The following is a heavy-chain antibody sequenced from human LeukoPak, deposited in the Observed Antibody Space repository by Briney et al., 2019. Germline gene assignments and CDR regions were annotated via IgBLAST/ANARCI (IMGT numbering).Heavy chain of an antibody. J-gene: IGHJ6*03. CDR1: GGSISTGNYY. Sequence: SETLSLTCTVSGGSISTGNYYWGWILQPPGKGLEGIGNIFDSGTTYYSPSLKRRCTISLDTSRNQFSLTASAVTAADTAEYCCACSAQYSYYYYMAVWGKGTTVTLPS. CDR2: IFDSGTT. D-gene: IGHD2/OR15-2a*01. V-gene: IGHV4-39*07. CDR3: ACSAQYSYYYYMAV.